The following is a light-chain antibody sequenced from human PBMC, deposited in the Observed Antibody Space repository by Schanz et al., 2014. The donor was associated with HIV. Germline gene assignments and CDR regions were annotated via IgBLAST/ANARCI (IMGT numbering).Light chain of an antibody. V-gene: IGLV1-44*01. Sequence: QSVLTQPPSASGTPGQRVTMSCSGSSSNIGSNIVNWYQQFPGTAPKLLMYSNDQRPSGVPDRISGSKSGTSASLAISGLQSEDEADYYCAAWDDSLNGWVFGGGTKLTVL. CDR3: AAWDDSLNGWV. CDR2: SND. J-gene: IGLJ3*02. CDR1: SSNIGSNI.